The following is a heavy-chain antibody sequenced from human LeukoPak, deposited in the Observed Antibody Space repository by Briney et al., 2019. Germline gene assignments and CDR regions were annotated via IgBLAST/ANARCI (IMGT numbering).Heavy chain of an antibody. J-gene: IGHJ4*02. CDR1: GFTLSTNP. V-gene: IGHV3-23*01. CDR2: IRGSSGSDT. Sequence: GGSLRLSCVASGFTLSTNPMSWVRQAPGKGLECVSAIRGSSGSDTYYADYVKGRFTISRDNSKNMVYLQMNSLRVEDTAVYYCARSLFGGNVNWGQGTLVTVSA. D-gene: IGHD4-23*01. CDR3: ARSLFGGNVN.